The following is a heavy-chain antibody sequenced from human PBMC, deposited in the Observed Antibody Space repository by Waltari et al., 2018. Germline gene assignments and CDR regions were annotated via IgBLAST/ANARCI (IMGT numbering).Heavy chain of an antibody. Sequence: LQLQESGPGLVKPSETLSLTCTVSSGSIRTSRYYWGWIRQPPGQGLEWLGNIYFSGCPYYNPSLKSQVNITQDTVKNQFSLKVTSVGAADTAVYYCASVLDDYHDPQHYQRWGHGTLVTVSS. J-gene: IGHJ1*01. CDR1: SGSIRTSRYY. CDR2: IYFSGCP. CDR3: ASVLDDYHDPQHYQR. D-gene: IGHD4-17*01. V-gene: IGHV4-39*01.